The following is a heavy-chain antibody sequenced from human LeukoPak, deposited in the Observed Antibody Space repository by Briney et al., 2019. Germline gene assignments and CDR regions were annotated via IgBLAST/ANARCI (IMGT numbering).Heavy chain of an antibody. D-gene: IGHD2/OR15-2a*01. CDR2: IYYSGST. CDR1: GGSISTIRYY. J-gene: IGHJ4*02. V-gene: IGHV4-39*01. CDR3: VRRADSENYFHRSLGNFDS. Sequence: PSETLSLTCTVSGGSISTIRYYWGWIRQPPGKGLEWIGSIYYSGSTYYNPSLKSRVTISVDTSKNQFSLKLSSVTAADTAVYYCVRRADSENYFHRSLGNFDSWGQGTLVTVSS.